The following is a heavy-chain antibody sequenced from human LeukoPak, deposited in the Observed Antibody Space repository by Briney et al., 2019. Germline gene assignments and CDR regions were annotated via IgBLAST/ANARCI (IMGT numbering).Heavy chain of an antibody. D-gene: IGHD5-18*01. CDR1: GFTFSSYS. Sequence: GGSLRLSCAASGFTFSSYSMNWVRQAPGKGLEWVSSISSSSSYIYYADSVKGRFTISRDNAKNSLYLQMNSLRAEDTAVYYCARVAGGYSYGYDFGLCDYWGQGTLVTVSS. CDR3: ARVAGGYSYGYDFGLCDY. J-gene: IGHJ4*02. V-gene: IGHV3-21*01. CDR2: ISSSSSYI.